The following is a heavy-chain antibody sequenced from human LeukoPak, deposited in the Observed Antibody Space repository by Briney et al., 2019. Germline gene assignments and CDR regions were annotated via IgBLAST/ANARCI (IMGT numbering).Heavy chain of an antibody. CDR1: GGTFSSYA. J-gene: IGHJ1*01. CDR2: IIPIFGTA. D-gene: IGHD2-2*01. CDR3: ARDQVVPAARHEYFQH. V-gene: IGHV1-69*06. Sequence: ASVKVSCKASGGTFSSYAISWVRQAPGQGLEWMGGIIPIFGTANYAQKFQGRVTITADKSTSTAYMELSGLRSEDTAVYYCARDQVVPAARHEYFQHWGQGTLVTVSS.